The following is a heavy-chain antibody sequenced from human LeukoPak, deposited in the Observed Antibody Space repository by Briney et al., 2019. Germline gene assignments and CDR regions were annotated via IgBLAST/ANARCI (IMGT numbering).Heavy chain of an antibody. Sequence: PGGSLRLSCAASGFTFSSYWMSWVRQAPGKGLEWVANIKQDGSEKYYVDSVKGRFTISRDNAKNSLYLQMNSLRAEDTAVYYCARGGKQQLVSGHFDYWGQGTLVTVSS. CDR1: GFTFSSYW. D-gene: IGHD6-13*01. V-gene: IGHV3-7*01. CDR3: ARGGKQQLVSGHFDY. CDR2: IKQDGSEK. J-gene: IGHJ4*02.